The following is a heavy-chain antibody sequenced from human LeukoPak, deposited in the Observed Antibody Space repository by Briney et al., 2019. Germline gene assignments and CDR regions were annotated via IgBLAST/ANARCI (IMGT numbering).Heavy chain of an antibody. V-gene: IGHV3-74*01. CDR3: GRDSRYSIDS. J-gene: IGHJ4*02. CDR2: IVSDGSTT. Sequence: GGSLRLSCAASGFTFSTYWMHWVRHAPGKGLVWVSRIVSDGSTTTYADSVKGRFTISRDNAKNTLYLQMNSLRAEDTAVYYCGRDSRYSIDSWGQGTLVTVSS. CDR1: GFTFSTYW. D-gene: IGHD1-14*01.